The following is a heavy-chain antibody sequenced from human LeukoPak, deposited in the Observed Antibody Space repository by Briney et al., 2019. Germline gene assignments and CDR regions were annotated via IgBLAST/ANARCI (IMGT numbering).Heavy chain of an antibody. D-gene: IGHD6-13*01. CDR2: INPNSGNT. V-gene: IGHV1-8*01. Sequence: ASVKVSCKASGYTFTSYDINWVRQATGQGLEWMGWINPNSGNTDYAQKFQGRVTLTRNTSISTAYMELSSLRSEDTAVYYCAREASGIAAAGTPLGYWGQGTLVTVSS. CDR1: GYTFTSYD. CDR3: AREASGIAAAGTPLGY. J-gene: IGHJ4*02.